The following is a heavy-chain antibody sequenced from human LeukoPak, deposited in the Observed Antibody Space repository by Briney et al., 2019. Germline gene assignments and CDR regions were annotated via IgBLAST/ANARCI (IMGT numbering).Heavy chain of an antibody. CDR1: GFTFSSYS. V-gene: IGHV3-21*01. CDR3: ARDGYYGSGSYPPTDY. Sequence: GGSLRLSCAASGFTFSSYSMNWVRQAPGKGLEWVSSISSSSSYIYYADSVKGRFTISRDNAKNSLYLQMNSLRAEDTAVYYCARDGYYGSGSYPPTDYWGQGTLVTVSS. D-gene: IGHD3-10*01. CDR2: ISSSSSYI. J-gene: IGHJ4*02.